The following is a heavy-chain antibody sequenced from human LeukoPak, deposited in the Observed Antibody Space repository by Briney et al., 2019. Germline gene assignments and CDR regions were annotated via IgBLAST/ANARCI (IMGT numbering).Heavy chain of an antibody. D-gene: IGHD6-19*01. CDR3: ARAVAGYFDY. CDR1: GSSISDYY. V-gene: IGHV4-59*01. CDR2: IYNSGSS. Sequence: SETLSLTCTVAGSSISDYYWSWIRQPPGKALEWIGFIYNSGSSDYNPSLTSRVTISVDTSEDQFSLKLSSVTAADTAVYYCARAVAGYFDYWGQGTLVTVSS. J-gene: IGHJ4*02.